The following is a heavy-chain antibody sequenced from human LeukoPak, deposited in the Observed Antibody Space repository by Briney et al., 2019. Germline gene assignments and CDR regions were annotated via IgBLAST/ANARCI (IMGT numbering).Heavy chain of an antibody. CDR1: GGSISSSNW. D-gene: IGHD1-26*01. V-gene: IGHV4-4*02. Sequence: SETLSLTCAVSGGSISSSNWWSWVRQPPGKGLEWIGEIYHSGSTNYNPSLKSRVTISVDKSKNQFSLKLSSVTAADTAVYYCARWATWELQYYFDYWGQGTLVTVSS. J-gene: IGHJ4*02. CDR3: ARWATWELQYYFDY. CDR2: IYHSGST.